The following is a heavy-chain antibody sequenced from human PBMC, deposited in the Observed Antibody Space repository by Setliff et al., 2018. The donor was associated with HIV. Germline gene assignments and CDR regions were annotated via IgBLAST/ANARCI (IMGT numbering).Heavy chain of an antibody. CDR1: GGTFSSYA. V-gene: IGHV1-69*10. CDR2: IIPILGIA. Sequence: SVKVSCKASGGTFSSYAISWVRQAPGQGLEWMGGIIPILGIANYAQKFQGRVTITADESTSTAYMELSSLRSEDTAVYYCARDPHGSGSYYKSPKGAFDIWGQRTMVTVSS. J-gene: IGHJ3*02. D-gene: IGHD3-10*01. CDR3: ARDPHGSGSYYKSPKGAFDI.